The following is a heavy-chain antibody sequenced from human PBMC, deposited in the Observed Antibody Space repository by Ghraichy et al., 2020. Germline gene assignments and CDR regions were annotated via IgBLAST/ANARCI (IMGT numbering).Heavy chain of an antibody. CDR2: IYHSGST. CDR3: ARVYYYDSTGWYFDL. CDR1: GYSISSGYY. Sequence: SETLSLTCTVSGYSISSGYYWGWIRQPPGKGLEWIGSIYHSGSTYYNPSLKSLVTISVDTSKNQFSLKLSSVTAADTAVYYCARVYYYDSTGWYFDLWGRGTLVTVSS. V-gene: IGHV4-38-2*02. D-gene: IGHD3-22*01. J-gene: IGHJ2*01.